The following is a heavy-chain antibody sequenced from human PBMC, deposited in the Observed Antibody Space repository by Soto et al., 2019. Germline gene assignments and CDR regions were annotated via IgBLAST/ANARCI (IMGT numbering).Heavy chain of an antibody. Sequence: QVQLVQSGAEVRKPGASVRVSCKATGYSFTRHDINWLRQAAGQGLEWMGWMNPNSGNAVYAQQFQGRVTMTRNTSIPSAYMGVTSLKSEDTAVYFCARGAYNDYSPWFDPWGQGPLVTASS. CDR1: GYSFTRHD. V-gene: IGHV1-8*02. J-gene: IGHJ5*02. D-gene: IGHD4-4*01. CDR3: ARGAYNDYSPWFDP. CDR2: MNPNSGNA.